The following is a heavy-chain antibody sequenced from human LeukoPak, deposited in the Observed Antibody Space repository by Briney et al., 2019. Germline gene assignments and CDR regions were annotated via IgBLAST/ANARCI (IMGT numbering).Heavy chain of an antibody. V-gene: IGHV1-8*01. CDR2: MNPNSGNT. Sequence: ASVKVSCKASGYTFTSYDINWVRQATGQGLEWMGLMNPNSGNTGYAQKFQGRVTMTRNTSISTAYMELSSLRSEDTAVYYCAARGVATTENYYYYYGMDVWGQGTTVTVSS. J-gene: IGHJ6*02. CDR3: AARGVATTENYYYYYGMDV. D-gene: IGHD5-12*01. CDR1: GYTFTSYD.